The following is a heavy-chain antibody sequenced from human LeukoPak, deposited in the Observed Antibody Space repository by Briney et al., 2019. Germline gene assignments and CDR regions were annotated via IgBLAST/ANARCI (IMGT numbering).Heavy chain of an antibody. V-gene: IGHV1-2*02. D-gene: IGHD2-15*01. CDR3: ARGVVAATDWFDP. Sequence: GASVKVSCKASGDTFSSETISWVRQAPGQGLEWMGWINPNSGGTNYAQKFQGRVTMTRDTSISTAYMELSRLRSDDTAVYYCARGVVAATDWFDPWGQGTLVTVSS. CDR2: INPNSGGT. CDR1: GDTFSSET. J-gene: IGHJ5*02.